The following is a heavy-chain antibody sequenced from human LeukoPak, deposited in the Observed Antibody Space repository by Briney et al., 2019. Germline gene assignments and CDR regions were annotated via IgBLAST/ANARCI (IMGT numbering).Heavy chain of an antibody. D-gene: IGHD6-13*01. Sequence: PGGSLRLSCAASGFTFGSYGMHWVRQAPGKGLEWVAFIRYDGSNKYHADSVKGRFTISRDNSKNTLYLQMNSLRAEDTAVYYCAKEGKGSSSPIDYWGQGTLVTVSS. J-gene: IGHJ4*02. CDR2: IRYDGSNK. CDR1: GFTFGSYG. V-gene: IGHV3-30*02. CDR3: AKEGKGSSSPIDY.